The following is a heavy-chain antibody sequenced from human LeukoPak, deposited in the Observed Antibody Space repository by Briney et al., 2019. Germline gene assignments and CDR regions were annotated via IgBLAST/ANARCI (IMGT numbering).Heavy chain of an antibody. J-gene: IGHJ4*02. CDR1: GGTFSSYA. D-gene: IGHD2-2*02. CDR2: IIPMFGTA. CDR3: ARVNRDCSSTSCYNYFDY. V-gene: IGHV1-69*01. Sequence: SVKVSCKASGGTFSSYAISWVRQAPGQGLEWMGGIIPMFGTANYAQKFQGRVTITADESTSTAYMELSSLRSEDTAVYYCARVNRDCSSTSCYNYFDYWGQGTLVTVSS.